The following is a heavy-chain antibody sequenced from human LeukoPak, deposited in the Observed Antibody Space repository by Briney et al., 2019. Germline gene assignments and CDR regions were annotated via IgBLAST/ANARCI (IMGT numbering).Heavy chain of an antibody. V-gene: IGHV4-38-2*02. J-gene: IGHJ4*02. CDR3: AREAVAGWRSLDY. CDR2: IYHSGST. Sequence: SETLSLTCAVTGNSISSSYYWGWIRQPPGKGLEWIGSIYHSGSTYYNPSLKSRVTISVDTSKNQFSLKLSSVTAADTAVYYCAREAVAGWRSLDYWGQGTLVTVSS. CDR1: GNSISSSYY. D-gene: IGHD6-19*01.